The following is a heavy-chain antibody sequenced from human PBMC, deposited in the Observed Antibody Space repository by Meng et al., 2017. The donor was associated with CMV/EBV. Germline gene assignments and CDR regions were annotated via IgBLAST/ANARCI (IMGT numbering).Heavy chain of an antibody. V-gene: IGHV5-51*01. CDR3: ARQDGVALYYFDH. D-gene: IGHD3-10*01. J-gene: IGHJ4*02. Sequence: GESLKISCKGSGYSFTNYWIAWVRQMPGKDLEWMGIIYPGDSDTRYSPSFQGQVTISADKSISTAYLQWSSLKASDTASYYCARQDGVALYYFDHWGQGTLVTVSS. CDR2: IYPGDSDT. CDR1: GYSFTNYW.